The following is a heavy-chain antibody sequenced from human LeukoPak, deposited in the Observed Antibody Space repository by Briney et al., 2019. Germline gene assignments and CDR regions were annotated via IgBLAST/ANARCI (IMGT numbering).Heavy chain of an antibody. J-gene: IGHJ6*03. CDR1: GGSISSSSYY. D-gene: IGHD3-9*01. V-gene: IGHV4-39*01. CDR3: ASLRYLYYYYMDA. Sequence: PSETLSLTCTVSGGSISSSSYYWGWIRQPPGKGLEWIGSNYYSGSTYYNPSLKSQVTISVDTSKNQFSLKLSSVTAADTAVYYCASLRYLYYYYMDAWGKGTTVTVSS. CDR2: NYYSGST.